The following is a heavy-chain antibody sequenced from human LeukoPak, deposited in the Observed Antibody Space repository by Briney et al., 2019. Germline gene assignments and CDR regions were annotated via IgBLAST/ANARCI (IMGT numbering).Heavy chain of an antibody. V-gene: IGHV4-34*01. Sequence: PSETLSLTCAVYGGSFSGYYWSWIRQPPGKGVEWIGEINHSGSTNYNPSLKSRVTISLATSKTQFSLKLSSVTAADTAVYYCARGAVPAAISSSQFSNWFDPWGQGTLVTVSS. J-gene: IGHJ5*02. CDR1: GGSFSGYY. CDR3: ARGAVPAAISSSQFSNWFDP. CDR2: INHSGST. D-gene: IGHD2-2*01.